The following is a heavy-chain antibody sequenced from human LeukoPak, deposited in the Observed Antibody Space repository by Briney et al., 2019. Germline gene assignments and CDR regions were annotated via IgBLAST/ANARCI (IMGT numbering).Heavy chain of an antibody. J-gene: IGHJ4*02. CDR2: ISGSSTYI. Sequence: GGSLRLSCAASGLNFSNYSMNWVRQAPGKGLEWVSSISGSSTYIYYAESMKGRFTISRDNAKNSLYLQMNSLRVEDTAVYFCARGILVGATTSSTRYFDYWGQGTLVTVSS. CDR1: GLNFSNYS. V-gene: IGHV3-21*01. D-gene: IGHD1-26*01. CDR3: ARGILVGATTSSTRYFDY.